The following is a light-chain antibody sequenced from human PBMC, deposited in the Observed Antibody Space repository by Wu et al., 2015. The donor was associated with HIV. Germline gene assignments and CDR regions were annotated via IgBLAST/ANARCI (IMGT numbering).Light chain of an antibody. Sequence: EIVMTQSPAALSVSPGERATLSCRASQSVNSNLAWYQQKPGQAPRLLISGASTRATWYPSQVQRQWSGTEFTLTISSMQSGDFALYYCQQYNKWPPTFGQGTKLEIK. J-gene: IGKJ2*01. CDR3: QQYNKWPPT. V-gene: IGKV3-15*01. CDR2: GAS. CDR1: QSVNSN.